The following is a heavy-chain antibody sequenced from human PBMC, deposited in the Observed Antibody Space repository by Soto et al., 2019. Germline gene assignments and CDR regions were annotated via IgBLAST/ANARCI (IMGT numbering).Heavy chain of an antibody. D-gene: IGHD7-27*01. V-gene: IGHV3-23*01. CDR2: ISGTDGTT. CDR1: GFTFSAYL. Sequence: QAGGSLRLSCEASGFTFSAYLMTWVRQAPGKGLEWVSSISGTDGTTYYADSVKGRFSISRDNSKNTLYLQMNSLSVNDTAVYYCAKPKLGIRAFDLWGQGTMVTVSS. J-gene: IGHJ3*01. CDR3: AKPKLGIRAFDL.